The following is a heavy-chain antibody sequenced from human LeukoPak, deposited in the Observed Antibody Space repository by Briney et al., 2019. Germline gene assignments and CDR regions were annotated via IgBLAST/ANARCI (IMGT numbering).Heavy chain of an antibody. J-gene: IGHJ4*02. CDR2: ISSSSSYI. CDR1: GFTVSSNY. CDR3: ARGADGSGSYHSDFDY. Sequence: GGSLRLSCAASGFTVSSNYMSWVRQAPGEGLEWVSSISSSSSYIYYADSVKGRFTISRDNAKNSLYLQMNSLRAEDTAVYYCARGADGSGSYHSDFDYWGQGTLVTVSS. V-gene: IGHV3-21*01. D-gene: IGHD3-10*01.